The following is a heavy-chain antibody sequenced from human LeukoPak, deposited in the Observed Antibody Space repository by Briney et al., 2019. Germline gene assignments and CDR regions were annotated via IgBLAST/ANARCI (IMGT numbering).Heavy chain of an antibody. CDR1: GGSISSYY. CDR3: ARDAAANTRDDAFDL. CDR2: IYHSGT. Sequence: PSETLSHTCTVSGGSISSYYWSWIRQPPGKGLEWIGYIYHSGTYYNPSLKSRLTISLDTPKNQFSLNLNSVTAADTAVYYCARDAAANTRDDAFDLWGQGTMVTVSS. D-gene: IGHD6-13*01. V-gene: IGHV4-59*12. J-gene: IGHJ3*01.